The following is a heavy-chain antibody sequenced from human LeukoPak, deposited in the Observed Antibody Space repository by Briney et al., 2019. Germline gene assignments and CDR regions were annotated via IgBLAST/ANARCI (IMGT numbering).Heavy chain of an antibody. V-gene: IGHV3-23*01. D-gene: IGHD6-13*01. CDR3: AKDLRDSSLDY. CDR1: GFTFSNYA. J-gene: IGHJ4*02. Sequence: GGSLRLSCAASGFTFSNYAMSWVRQAPGKGLEWVSAISGSGGSTYYADSVKGRFTISRDNSKNTLSLQMNSLRAEDTAVYYCAKDLRDSSLDYWGQGTLVTVSS. CDR2: ISGSGGST.